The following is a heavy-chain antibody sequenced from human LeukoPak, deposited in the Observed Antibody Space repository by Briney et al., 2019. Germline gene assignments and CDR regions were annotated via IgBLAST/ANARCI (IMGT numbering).Heavy chain of an antibody. D-gene: IGHD3-16*01. CDR2: IIPILGIA. CDR1: GGTFSSYT. J-gene: IGHJ4*02. CDR3: ARGHGVDFDY. Sequence: SVKVSCKASGGTFSSYTISWVRQAPGQGLEWIGRIIPILGIANYAQKFQGRVTITADKSTSTAYMELSSLRSEDTAVYYCARGHGVDFDYWGQGTLVTVSS. V-gene: IGHV1-69*02.